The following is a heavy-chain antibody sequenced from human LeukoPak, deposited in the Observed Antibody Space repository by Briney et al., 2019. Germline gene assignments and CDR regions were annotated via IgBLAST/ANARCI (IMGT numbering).Heavy chain of an antibody. V-gene: IGHV3-23*01. J-gene: IGHJ1*01. D-gene: IGHD3-10*01. CDR2: ISGSGGST. Sequence: GGSLRLSCAASGFTFSSYAMSWVRQAPGKGLEWVSAISGSGGSTYYADSVKGRFTISRDNSKNTLYLQMNSLRAEDTAVYYCAEDLVAGSYPEFFPHLGQGTLVTVSS. CDR1: GFTFSSYA. CDR3: AEDLVAGSYPEFFPH.